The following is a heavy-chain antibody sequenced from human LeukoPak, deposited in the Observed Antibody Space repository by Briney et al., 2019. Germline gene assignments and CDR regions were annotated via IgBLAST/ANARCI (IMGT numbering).Heavy chain of an antibody. J-gene: IGHJ4*02. CDR3: AKEAPRGDGYRNYFDY. CDR1: GFTFSSYA. D-gene: IGHD5-24*01. Sequence: GGSLRLFCAASGFTFSSYAMSWVRQAPGKGLEWVSAISGSGGGTDYADSVKGRFTISRANSKNTLYLQMNSLRAEDTAVYFCAKEAPRGDGYRNYFDYWGQGTLVTVSS. V-gene: IGHV3-23*01. CDR2: ISGSGGGT.